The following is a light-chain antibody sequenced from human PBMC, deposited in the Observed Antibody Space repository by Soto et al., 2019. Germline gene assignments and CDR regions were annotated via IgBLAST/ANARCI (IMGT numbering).Light chain of an antibody. CDR1: QSVSSK. Sequence: EIVITQSPATLSVSPGERATLSCRASQSVSSKLAWYQQKPGQAPRLLIYGASTRATGIPARFSGSGSGTEFTLTISSLQSEDFAVYYCQQYNNWPPLTFGGGTKVDIK. J-gene: IGKJ4*01. CDR3: QQYNNWPPLT. V-gene: IGKV3-15*01. CDR2: GAS.